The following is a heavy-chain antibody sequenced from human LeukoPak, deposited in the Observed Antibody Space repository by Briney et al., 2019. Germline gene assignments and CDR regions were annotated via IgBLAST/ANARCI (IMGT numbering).Heavy chain of an antibody. V-gene: IGHV4-34*01. CDR2: INHSGST. D-gene: IGHD1-1*01. Sequence: SDTLSLTCAVYGGSFSGYYWSWVRQPPGKGLEWIGEINHSGSTNYKPSLKSRVTISVDTSKNQFSLKLSSVTAADTAVYYCARGVTTGAPYDAFDIWGQGRMVTVSS. CDR1: GGSFSGYY. J-gene: IGHJ3*02. CDR3: ARGVTTGAPYDAFDI.